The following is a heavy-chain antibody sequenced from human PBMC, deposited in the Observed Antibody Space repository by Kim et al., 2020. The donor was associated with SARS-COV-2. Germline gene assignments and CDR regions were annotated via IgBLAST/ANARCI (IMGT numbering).Heavy chain of an antibody. D-gene: IGHD1-7*01. CDR3: ARGNYHGMDV. CDR2: ST. V-gene: IGHV3-74*01. Sequence: STIYADSVKGRFTISRDNAKNTLYLQMDSLRAEDTAVYYCARGNYHGMDVWDQGTTVTVSS. J-gene: IGHJ6*02.